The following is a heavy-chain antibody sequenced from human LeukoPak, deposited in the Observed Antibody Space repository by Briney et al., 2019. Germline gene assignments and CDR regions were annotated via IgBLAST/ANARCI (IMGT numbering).Heavy chain of an antibody. D-gene: IGHD2-2*02. Sequence: GALRLSCAASGFTFSSYSMNWVRQAPGKGLEWVSSISSSSSYIYYADSVKGRFTISRDNAKNSLYLQMNSLRAEDTAVYYCARAMRLGYCSSTSCYTVDYWGQGTLVTVSS. CDR2: ISSSSSYI. V-gene: IGHV3-21*01. CDR1: GFTFSSYS. J-gene: IGHJ4*02. CDR3: ARAMRLGYCSSTSCYTVDY.